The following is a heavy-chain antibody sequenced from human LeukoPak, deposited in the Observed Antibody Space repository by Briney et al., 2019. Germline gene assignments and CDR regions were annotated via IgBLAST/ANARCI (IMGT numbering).Heavy chain of an antibody. J-gene: IGHJ2*01. D-gene: IGHD4-17*01. CDR3: ARRGDYGRYWYFDL. CDR2: INHSGST. CDR1: GFTFSSYS. Sequence: GSLRLSCAASGFTFSSYSMNWIRQPPGKGLEWIGEINHSGSTNYNPSLKSRVTISVDTSKNQFSLKLSSVTAADTAVYYCARRGDYGRYWYFDLWGRGTLVTVSS. V-gene: IGHV4-34*01.